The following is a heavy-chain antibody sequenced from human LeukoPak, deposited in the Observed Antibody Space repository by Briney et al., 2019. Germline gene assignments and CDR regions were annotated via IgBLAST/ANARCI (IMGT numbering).Heavy chain of an antibody. V-gene: IGHV3-23*01. D-gene: IGHD5-18*01. CDR3: ARDLDTAMGYYGMDV. CDR2: INSGGST. Sequence: GGSLRLSCAASGFTFSTYAMSWVRQAPGKGLEWVSAINSGGSTYYADSLKGRFTISRDNSKNTLYLQMNSLRAEDTAVYYCARDLDTAMGYYGMDVWGQGTTVTVSS. CDR1: GFTFSTYA. J-gene: IGHJ6*02.